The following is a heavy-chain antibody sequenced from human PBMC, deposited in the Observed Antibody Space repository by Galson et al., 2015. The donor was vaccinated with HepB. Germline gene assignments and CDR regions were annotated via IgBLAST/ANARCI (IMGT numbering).Heavy chain of an antibody. CDR2: FDPVDGET. J-gene: IGHJ5*02. D-gene: IGHD1-26*01. CDR1: GYTLTELA. CDR3: APGGVATTTGWFDP. Sequence: SVKVSCKVSGYTLTELAMQWVRQAPGEGLEWMGGFDPVDGETIYAQKFQGRVTMTEDTSTDTAYMELSSLRSEDTAVYYCAPGGVATTTGWFDPWGQGTLVTVSP. V-gene: IGHV1-24*01.